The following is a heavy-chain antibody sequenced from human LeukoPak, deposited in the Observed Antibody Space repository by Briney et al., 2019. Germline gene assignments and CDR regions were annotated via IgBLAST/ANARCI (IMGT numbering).Heavy chain of an antibody. CDR2: MNPNSGNT. J-gene: IGHJ4*02. V-gene: IGHV1-8*01. CDR3: ARGHSSSSGIDY. D-gene: IGHD6-13*01. Sequence: ASVKVSYKASGYTFTSYDINWVRQATGQGLEWMGWMNPNSGNTGYAQKFQGRVTMTRNTSISTAYMKLSSLRSEDTAVYYCARGHSSSSGIDYWGQGTLVTVSS. CDR1: GYTFTSYD.